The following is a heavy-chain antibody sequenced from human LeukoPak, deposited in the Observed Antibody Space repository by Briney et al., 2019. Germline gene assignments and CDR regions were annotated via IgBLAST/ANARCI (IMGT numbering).Heavy chain of an antibody. CDR2: TYYRSKWYN. J-gene: IGHJ4*02. V-gene: IGHV6-1*01. Sequence: SQTLSLTCAISGDSVSSKNGAWNWIRQSPSRGLEWLGRTYYRSKWYNDYAEFIQGRITINPDTSKNQFSLQLNSVTPEDTAVYFCARGSFLDYWGQGTLVTVAS. CDR3: ARGSFLDY. D-gene: IGHD2-15*01. CDR1: GDSVSSKNGA.